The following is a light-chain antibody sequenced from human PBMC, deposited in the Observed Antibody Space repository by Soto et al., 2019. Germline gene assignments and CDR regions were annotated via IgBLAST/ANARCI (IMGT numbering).Light chain of an antibody. CDR1: SSDVGGYNY. V-gene: IGLV2-8*01. CDR2: EVS. J-gene: IGLJ2*01. CDR3: SSYAGSNNF. Sequence: QSVLTQPTSASGSPGQSVTISCTGSSSDVGGYNYVSWYQQHPGKAPKLMIYEVSKRPSGVPDRFSGSKSGNTASLTVSGLQAEDEADYYCSSYAGSNNFFGGGTKLTVL.